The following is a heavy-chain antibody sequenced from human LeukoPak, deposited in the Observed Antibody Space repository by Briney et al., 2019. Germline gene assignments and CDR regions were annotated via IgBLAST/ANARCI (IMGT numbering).Heavy chain of an antibody. V-gene: IGHV3-74*01. J-gene: IGHJ4*02. CDR3: VRGKTYSFDY. CDR1: GFSFSSYW. CDR2: INSDGSST. Sequence: GGPLRLSCAASGFSFSSYWMHWVRQAPGKGLVWVSRINSDGSSTTYADSVKGRFTISRDNAKNTLYLQMNSLRAEDTAVYYCVRGKTYSFDYWGQGTLITVSS.